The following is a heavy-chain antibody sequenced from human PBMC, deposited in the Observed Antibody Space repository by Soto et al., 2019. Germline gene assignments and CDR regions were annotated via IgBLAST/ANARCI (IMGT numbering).Heavy chain of an antibody. CDR2: ISYDGSNK. J-gene: IGHJ4*02. V-gene: IGHV3-30-3*01. Sequence: GGSLRLSCAASGFTFSSYAMHWVRQAPGKGLEWVAVISYDGSNKYYADSVKGRFTISRDNSKNTLYLQMNSLRAEDTALYYFARGRITYYDILTGYYRLILFDYWGQGTLVTVSS. CDR1: GFTFSSYA. D-gene: IGHD3-9*01. CDR3: ARGRITYYDILTGYYRLILFDY.